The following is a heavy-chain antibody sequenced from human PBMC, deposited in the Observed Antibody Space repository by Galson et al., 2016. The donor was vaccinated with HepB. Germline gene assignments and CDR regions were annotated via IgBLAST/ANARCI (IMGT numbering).Heavy chain of an antibody. J-gene: IGHJ3*02. CDR2: ISGSGGNT. CDR1: GFTFRSRA. CDR3: ARGSSGYYVEAYDI. Sequence: SLRLSCAASGFTFRSRAMTWVRQAPGKGLEWVSYISGSGGNTFYADSVRGRFTISRDNSKKTVYLQMNSLRAEDTAEYYCARGSSGYYVEAYDIWGQGTMVTVSS. D-gene: IGHD3-22*01. V-gene: IGHV3-23*01.